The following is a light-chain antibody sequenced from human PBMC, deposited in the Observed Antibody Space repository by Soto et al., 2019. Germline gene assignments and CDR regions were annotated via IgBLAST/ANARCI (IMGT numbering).Light chain of an antibody. Sequence: DIQMTQSPSSLSASVGDRVTITCRASQSISSYLNWYQQKPGKAPKLLIYKASTLKSGVPSRFSGSGSGTDFTLTISSLQPEDFATYFCLQYSSYPWTFGQGTKVDIK. V-gene: IGKV1-39*01. CDR3: LQYSSYPWT. CDR2: KAS. J-gene: IGKJ1*01. CDR1: QSISSY.